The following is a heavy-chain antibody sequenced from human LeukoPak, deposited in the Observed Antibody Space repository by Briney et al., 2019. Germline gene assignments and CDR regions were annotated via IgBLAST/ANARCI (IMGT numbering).Heavy chain of an antibody. J-gene: IGHJ4*02. CDR1: GFTFGDYA. Sequence: GGSLRLSYTASGFTFGDYAMSWVRQAPGKGLEWIGFIRTNAYSGTTEYAASVKGRFTISRDYSKSIAYLKMDSLKTEDTAVYYCTRDTQIDCGGQGTLVT. V-gene: IGHV3-49*04. CDR2: IRTNAYSGTT. CDR3: TRDTQIDC.